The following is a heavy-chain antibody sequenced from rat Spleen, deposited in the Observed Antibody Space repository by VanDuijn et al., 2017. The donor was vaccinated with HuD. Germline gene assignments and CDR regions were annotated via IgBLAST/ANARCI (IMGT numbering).Heavy chain of an antibody. CDR2: ISSGGNT. V-gene: IGHV2S12*01. D-gene: IGHD1-4*01. J-gene: IGHJ3*01. CDR3: TRESLPGYNSHWFVY. Sequence: QVHLKESGPGLVQSSQTLSLTCTVSGFSLTSNGVSWVRQPPGEGLEWIAAISSGGNTYYNSALKSRLIISRDTSKSQVFLKMNSLQTEDTATYFCTRESLPGYNSHWFVYWGQGTLVTVSS. CDR1: GFSLTSNG.